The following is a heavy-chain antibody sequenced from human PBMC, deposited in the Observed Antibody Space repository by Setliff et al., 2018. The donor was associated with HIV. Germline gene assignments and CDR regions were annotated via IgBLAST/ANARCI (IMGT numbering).Heavy chain of an antibody. CDR1: GYSISSGYY. CDR2: MYYTGST. V-gene: IGHV4-61*01. Sequence: SETLSLTCAVSGYSISSGYYWSWIRQPPGKGLEWIGYMYYTGSTNYNPSLKSRVIISVDTSKNQFSLKLTSVTAADTAFYYCARGTVNFDYWGQGTLVTVSS. J-gene: IGHJ4*02. CDR3: ARGTVNFDY. D-gene: IGHD4-4*01.